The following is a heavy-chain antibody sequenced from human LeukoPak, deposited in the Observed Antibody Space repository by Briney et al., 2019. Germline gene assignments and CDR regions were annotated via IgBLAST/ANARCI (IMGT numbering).Heavy chain of an antibody. Sequence: PGGSLRLSCAASGFTFSNYWMSWVRQAPGKGLEWVANIKQDRSEKYYVDSVKGRFTISRDNAKNSLYLQMNSLRAEDTAVYYCARDTGAYYDSGSLDYWGQGTLVTASS. CDR1: GFTFSNYW. V-gene: IGHV3-7*01. J-gene: IGHJ4*02. D-gene: IGHD3-22*01. CDR2: IKQDRSEK. CDR3: ARDTGAYYDSGSLDY.